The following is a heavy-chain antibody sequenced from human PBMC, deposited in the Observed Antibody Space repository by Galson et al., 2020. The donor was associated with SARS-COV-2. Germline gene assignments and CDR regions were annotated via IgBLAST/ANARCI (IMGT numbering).Heavy chain of an antibody. Sequence: SETLSLTCAVYGGSFRNYYWTWIRQSPEKGLEWLGEINHRGSTNYNPSLKSRVAMSVDASKNQFSLSLSSVTAADTAVYYCARGAEERRSIVVGPCYYSYMDVWGSGTTVAVSS. CDR1: GGSFRNYY. J-gene: IGHJ6*03. D-gene: IGHD2-15*01. V-gene: IGHV4-34*01. CDR3: ARGAEERRSIVVGPCYYSYMDV. CDR2: INHRGST.